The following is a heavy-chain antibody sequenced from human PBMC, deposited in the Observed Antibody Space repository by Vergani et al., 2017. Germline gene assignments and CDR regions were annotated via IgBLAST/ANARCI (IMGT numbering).Heavy chain of an antibody. Sequence: VQLLESGGGLVQPGGSLRLSCEASGFSFPGYAMSWVRQAPGKGLEWIGSISYSGSTLHNPSLKSRVTISVDTSKSQFSLLLSSVTAADTALYYCARLVFGDSYFDDWGQGTLVTVSS. CDR3: ARLVFGDSYFDD. V-gene: IGHV4-30-2*03. D-gene: IGHD3-10*01. J-gene: IGHJ4*02. CDR2: ISYSGST. CDR1: GFSFPGYA.